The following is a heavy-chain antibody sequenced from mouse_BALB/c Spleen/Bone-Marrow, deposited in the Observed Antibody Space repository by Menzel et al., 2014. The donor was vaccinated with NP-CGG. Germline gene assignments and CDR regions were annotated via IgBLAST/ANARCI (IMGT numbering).Heavy chain of an antibody. D-gene: IGHD2-3*01. J-gene: IGHJ3*01. V-gene: IGHV14-3*02. CDR1: GFNIKDTY. CDR2: IDPANGNT. Sequence: VQLQQSGAELVKPGASVKLSRTASGFNIKDTYMHWVKQRPERGLEWIGRIDPANGNTKYDPKFQGKATITADTSSNTAYLQLSSLTSEDTAVYYCARRDDGYYTYWGQGTLVTVSA. CDR3: ARRDDGYYTY.